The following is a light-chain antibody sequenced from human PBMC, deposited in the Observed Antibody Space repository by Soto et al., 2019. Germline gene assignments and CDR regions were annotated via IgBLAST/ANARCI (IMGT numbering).Light chain of an antibody. Sequence: VLTQSPGTLSLSPGERATLSCRASQSVSSSYLAWYQQKPGQAPRLLIYGASSRATGIPDRFSGSGSGTDFTLTISRLEPEDFAVYYCQQYGSSLFGEGRRLEVK. J-gene: IGKJ5*01. CDR3: QQYGSSL. CDR2: GAS. CDR1: QSVSSSY. V-gene: IGKV3-20*01.